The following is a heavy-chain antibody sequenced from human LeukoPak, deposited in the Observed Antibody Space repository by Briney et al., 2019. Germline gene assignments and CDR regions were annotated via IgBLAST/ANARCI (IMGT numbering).Heavy chain of an antibody. D-gene: IGHD3-3*01. Sequence: SVKVSCKASGGTFSNNHAITWVRQAPGQGLEWVGGVIAAFGSGKYAQKFQGRVPITTDESTSTAYMELSSLRSEDTAVYYCALYTMFGVVQHAFDIWGQGTMVTVSS. CDR2: VIAAFGSG. V-gene: IGHV1-69*05. CDR3: ALYTMFGVVQHAFDI. CDR1: GGTFSNNHA. J-gene: IGHJ3*02.